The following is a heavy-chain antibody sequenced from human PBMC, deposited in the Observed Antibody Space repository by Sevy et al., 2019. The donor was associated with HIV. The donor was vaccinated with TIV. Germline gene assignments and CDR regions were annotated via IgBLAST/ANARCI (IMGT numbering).Heavy chain of an antibody. Sequence: GGSLRLSCAASGFTSRSFDMHWVRQAPGKGPEWVALIYYDGRSKYYADSVKGRFTISRDNSDNTLYLQMNNLGAEDTAVYYCARDLGSGWFPLDYWGQGTLVTVSS. D-gene: IGHD6-19*01. J-gene: IGHJ4*02. CDR2: IYYDGRSK. CDR1: GFTSRSFD. V-gene: IGHV3-33*01. CDR3: ARDLGSGWFPLDY.